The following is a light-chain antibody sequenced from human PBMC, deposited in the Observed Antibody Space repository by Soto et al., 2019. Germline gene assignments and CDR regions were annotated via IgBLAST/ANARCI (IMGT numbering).Light chain of an antibody. CDR1: QSVSSSS. CDR2: GAS. CDR3: QQYGSSFTWT. J-gene: IGKJ1*01. Sequence: EIVLTQSPGTLSLSPGERATLSCRASQSVSSSSLAWYQKKPGQAPRLLIYGASSRAAGIPDRFSGSGSGTDFTLTISRLEPEDFAVYYCQQYGSSFTWTFGQGTKVEIQ. V-gene: IGKV3-20*01.